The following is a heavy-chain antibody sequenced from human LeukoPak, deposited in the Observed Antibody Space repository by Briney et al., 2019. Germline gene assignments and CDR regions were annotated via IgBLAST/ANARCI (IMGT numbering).Heavy chain of an antibody. CDR3: AKDRVSVAALPYYFDY. J-gene: IGHJ4*02. CDR1: GFTFSSYG. V-gene: IGHV3-30*02. D-gene: IGHD6-19*01. CDR2: IRYDGSNK. Sequence: GGSLRLSCAASGFTFSSYGMHWVRQAPGKGLEWVAFIRYDGSNKYFADSVKGRFTISRDNSKNTLYVQMNSLRAEDTAVYYCAKDRVSVAALPYYFDYWGQGTLVTVSS.